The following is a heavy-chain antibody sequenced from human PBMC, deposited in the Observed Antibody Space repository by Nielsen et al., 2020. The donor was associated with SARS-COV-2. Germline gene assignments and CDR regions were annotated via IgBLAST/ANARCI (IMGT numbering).Heavy chain of an antibody. CDR2: INHSGST. J-gene: IGHJ6*03. CDR3: ARGKGRWSGYYNYYYYYMDV. CDR1: GGSFSGYY. V-gene: IGHV4-34*01. Sequence: SETLSLACAVYGGSFSGYYWSWIRQPPGKGLEWIGEINHSGSTNYNPSLKSRVTISVDTSKNQFSLKLSSVTAADTAVYYCARGKGRWSGYYNYYYYYMDVWGKGTKVTVSS. D-gene: IGHD3-3*01.